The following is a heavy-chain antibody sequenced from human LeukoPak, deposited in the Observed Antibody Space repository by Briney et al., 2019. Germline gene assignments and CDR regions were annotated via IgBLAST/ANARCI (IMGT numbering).Heavy chain of an antibody. CDR2: IYNSGNT. Sequence: SETLSLTCDVSGASVTTDYWSWIRQPPGKGLEWIGYIYNSGNTDYNPSLKSRLTISVDTSKNQFSLTLSSATAADTAVYYCAGRGQRYFRDWGQGILVSVSS. V-gene: IGHV4-59*08. J-gene: IGHJ1*01. CDR1: GASVTTDY. D-gene: IGHD3-9*01. CDR3: AGRGQRYFRD.